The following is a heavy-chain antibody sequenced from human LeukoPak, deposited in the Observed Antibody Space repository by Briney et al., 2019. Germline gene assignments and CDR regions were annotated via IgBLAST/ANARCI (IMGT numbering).Heavy chain of an antibody. V-gene: IGHV1-69*13. D-gene: IGHD3-9*01. CDR3: AREPHYDILTGYYIPDAFDI. CDR2: IIPIFGTA. J-gene: IGHJ3*02. CDR1: GGTFSSYA. Sequence: SVKVSCKASGGTFSSYAISWVRQAPGQGLEWMGGIIPIFGTANYAQKFQGRVTITADESTSTAYMELSSLRSEDTAVYYCAREPHYDILTGYYIPDAFDIWGQGTMVTVSS.